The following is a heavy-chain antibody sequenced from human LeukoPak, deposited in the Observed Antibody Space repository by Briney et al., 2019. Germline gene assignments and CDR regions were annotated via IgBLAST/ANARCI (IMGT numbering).Heavy chain of an antibody. D-gene: IGHD2/OR15-2a*01. CDR3: ARRTSNIDY. Sequence: GGSLRLSCAASGFTFSSYEMNWVRQAPGKGLEWFSYISSSGSTIYYADSVKGRFTISRDNAKNSLYLQMNTLRAEDTAVYYCARRTSNIDYWGQGTLVTVSS. V-gene: IGHV3-48*03. CDR1: GFTFSSYE. CDR2: ISSSGSTI. J-gene: IGHJ4*02.